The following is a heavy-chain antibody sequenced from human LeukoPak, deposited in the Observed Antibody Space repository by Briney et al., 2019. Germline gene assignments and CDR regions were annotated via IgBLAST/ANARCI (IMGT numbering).Heavy chain of an antibody. Sequence: ASVKVSCKASENTFTNYYMHWVRQAPGQGLEWVGWISTYNGNTFYAQKFEGRVSMTTDTSTNTVCMDLRSLRSDDTAVYYCARNVIAVIDTDNYLYYHMDVWGKGTAVTVSS. CDR2: ISTYNGNT. J-gene: IGHJ6*03. V-gene: IGHV1-18*04. CDR3: ARNVIAVIDTDNYLYYHMDV. D-gene: IGHD5-24*01. CDR1: ENTFTNYY.